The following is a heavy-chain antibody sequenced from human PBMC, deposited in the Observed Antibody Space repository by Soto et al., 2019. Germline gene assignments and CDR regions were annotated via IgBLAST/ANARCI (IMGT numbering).Heavy chain of an antibody. CDR1: GFTFSSYA. D-gene: IGHD6-19*01. CDR2: ISGSGGST. CDR3: AKDSGYSSGWNDY. V-gene: IGHV3-23*01. Sequence: EVQLLESGGGLVQPGGSLRLSCAASGFTFSSYAMSWVRQAPGKGLEWVTVISGSGGSTYYADSVKGRFTISRDKSKNTLYLQMNSLRAEDTAVYYCAKDSGYSSGWNDYWGQGTLVTVSS. J-gene: IGHJ4*02.